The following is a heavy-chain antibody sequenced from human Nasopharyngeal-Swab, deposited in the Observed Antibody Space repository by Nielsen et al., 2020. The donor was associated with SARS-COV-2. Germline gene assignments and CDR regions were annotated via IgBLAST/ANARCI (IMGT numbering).Heavy chain of an antibody. D-gene: IGHD2-21*01. CDR1: GGSISGSY. Sequence: SETLSLTCTVSGGSISGSYWSWIRQPPGKGLEWIGYIYYTGSTRYNPSLKSRVTMSVDTSKTQFSLKLSSVTAADTAVYYCARNHAFGDSSFDYWGQGTLVTVSS. V-gene: IGHV4-59*08. J-gene: IGHJ4*02. CDR2: IYYTGST. CDR3: ARNHAFGDSSFDY.